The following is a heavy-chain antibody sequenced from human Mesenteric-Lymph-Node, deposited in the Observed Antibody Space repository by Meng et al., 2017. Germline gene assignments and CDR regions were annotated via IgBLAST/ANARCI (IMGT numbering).Heavy chain of an antibody. CDR2: IYYSGST. Sequence: QASGPGLVQPSQTLSLTGTVPAGSICSGDYYWSWLRQPSGKGLQWIGYIYYSGSTYSNASLKSRVTISIDRSKNQFSLKLSSVTAADTAVYYCARDRKHYGERGWFDPWGQGTLVTVSS. J-gene: IGHJ5*02. CDR1: AGSICSGDYY. D-gene: IGHD4-17*01. CDR3: ARDRKHYGERGWFDP. V-gene: IGHV4-30-4*01.